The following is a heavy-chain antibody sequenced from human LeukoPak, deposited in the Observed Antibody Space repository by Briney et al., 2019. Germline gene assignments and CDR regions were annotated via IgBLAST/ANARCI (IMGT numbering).Heavy chain of an antibody. J-gene: IGHJ4*02. CDR2: INYSGST. D-gene: IGHD3-22*01. CDR3: ARHYDSSGYHLSPFDF. CDR1: GDSISSYY. V-gene: IGHV4-59*08. Sequence: PSETLSLTCTVSGDSISSYYWSWIRQPPGKGLQSIRYINYSGSTNYNPALKSRVTISVDTSKKQLSLKLSSVTAADTAVYYCARHYDSSGYHLSPFDFWGRGILVTVSS.